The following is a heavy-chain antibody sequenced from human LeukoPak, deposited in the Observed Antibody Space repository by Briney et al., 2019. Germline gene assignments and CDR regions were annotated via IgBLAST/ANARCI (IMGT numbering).Heavy chain of an antibody. D-gene: IGHD2-15*01. CDR2: ITWNGGST. CDR3: AREGYCSGGTCYVDY. Sequence: TGGSLRLSCAASVFTFSNYAMHWVRQAPGKGLEYVSAITWNGGSTYYADSVKGRFTISRDNSKNTLYLQMGSLSAEDMAVYYCAREGYCSGGTCYVDYWGQGTLVTVSS. V-gene: IGHV3-64*02. J-gene: IGHJ4*02. CDR1: VFTFSNYA.